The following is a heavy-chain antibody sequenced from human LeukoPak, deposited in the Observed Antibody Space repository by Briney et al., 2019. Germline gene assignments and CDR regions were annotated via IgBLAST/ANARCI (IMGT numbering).Heavy chain of an antibody. J-gene: IGHJ4*02. CDR2: ISAYNGNT. D-gene: IGHD3-22*01. Sequence: ASVKVCCKASGYTFTSYGISWVRQAPGQGLEWMGWISAYNGNTNYAQKLQGRVTMTTDTSTSTAYMELRSLRSDDTAVYYCARVRSYDSSGYPLDYWGQGTLVTVSS. V-gene: IGHV1-18*01. CDR1: GYTFTSYG. CDR3: ARVRSYDSSGYPLDY.